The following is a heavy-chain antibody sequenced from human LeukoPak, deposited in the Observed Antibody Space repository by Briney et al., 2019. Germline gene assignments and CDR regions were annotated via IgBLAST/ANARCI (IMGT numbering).Heavy chain of an antibody. J-gene: IGHJ3*02. V-gene: IGHV3-21*01. Sequence: GGSLRLSCASSGFTFSTYDMNWVRQAPGKGLAGVSSISSAGSYISSADSVTGRFTISRDNARNSLYLQMSRLRAEDTAVYYCARAQGYSNAFDIWGQGTMVTVSS. CDR1: GFTFSTYD. CDR3: ARAQGYSNAFDI. CDR2: ISSAGSYI. D-gene: IGHD5-18*01.